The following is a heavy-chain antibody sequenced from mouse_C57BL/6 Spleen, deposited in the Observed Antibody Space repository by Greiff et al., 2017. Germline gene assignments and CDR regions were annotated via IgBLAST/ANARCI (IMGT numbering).Heavy chain of an antibody. CDR3: VGHALYYYAMDY. CDR1: GFSFNTYA. Sequence: EVQLVESGGGLVQPKGSLKLSCAASGFSFNTYALNWVRQAPGKGLEWVARIRSKSNNYATYYADSVKDRFTIYRDDSESMLNLQMNNLNTEDTAMYYCVGHALYYYAMDYWGQGTSVTVSS. D-gene: IGHD1-1*02. CDR2: IRSKSNNYAT. V-gene: IGHV10-1*01. J-gene: IGHJ4*01.